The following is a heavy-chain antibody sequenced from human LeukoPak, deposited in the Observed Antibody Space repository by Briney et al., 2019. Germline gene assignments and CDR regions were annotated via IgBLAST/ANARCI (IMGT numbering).Heavy chain of an antibody. CDR2: ISSYNGNT. CDR1: GYTFTSYG. Sequence: GASVKVSCKASGYTFTSYGISWVRQAPGQGLEWMGWISSYNGNTNYAQKLQGRVTMTTDTSTSAAYMELRSLRSDDTAVYYCAKVRWFGSSGYLDAFDIWGQGTMVTVSS. V-gene: IGHV1-18*01. J-gene: IGHJ3*02. D-gene: IGHD3-22*01. CDR3: AKVRWFGSSGYLDAFDI.